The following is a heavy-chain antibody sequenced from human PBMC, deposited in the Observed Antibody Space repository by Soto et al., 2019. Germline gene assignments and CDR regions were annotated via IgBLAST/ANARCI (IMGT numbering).Heavy chain of an antibody. J-gene: IGHJ4*02. D-gene: IGHD3-10*01. Sequence: QVQLQESGPGLVKPSQTLSLTCTVSGGSISSGDYYWSWIRQPPGKSLEWIGYIYYSGSTYYNPYLKSRVTISVDPSKNQFSLKLSSVTAADTARYYCASSIDYYGSDYWGQGTLVTVSS. V-gene: IGHV4-30-4*01. CDR3: ASSIDYYGSDY. CDR1: GGSISSGDYY. CDR2: IYYSGST.